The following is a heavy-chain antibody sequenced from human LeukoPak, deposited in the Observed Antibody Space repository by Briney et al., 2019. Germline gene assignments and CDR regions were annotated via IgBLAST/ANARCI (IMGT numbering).Heavy chain of an antibody. D-gene: IGHD6-19*01. J-gene: IGHJ4*02. Sequence: GGSLRLSCAASEFTFSSYAMNWVRQAPGKGLEWVSGIYGSGGTTFYADSVKGRFTISRDNSKNTLYLQMNSLRAEDTAVYYCAKGFTYSSGWSRIDYWGQGTLVTVSS. CDR1: EFTFSSYA. V-gene: IGHV3-23*01. CDR3: AKGFTYSSGWSRIDY. CDR2: IYGSGGTT.